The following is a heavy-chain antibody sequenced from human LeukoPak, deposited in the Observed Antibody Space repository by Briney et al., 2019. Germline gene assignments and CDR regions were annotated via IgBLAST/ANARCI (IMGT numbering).Heavy chain of an antibody. CDR3: ARVKDRFSGSYYVGSGFDI. CDR2: IIPIFGTA. Sequence: SVKVSCKASGGTFSSYAISWVRQAPGQGLEWMGGIIPIFGTANYAQKFQGRVTITADESTSTAYMELSSLRSEDTAVYYCARVKDRFSGSYYVGSGFDIWGQGTTVTVSS. V-gene: IGHV1-69*13. CDR1: GGTFSSYA. D-gene: IGHD1-26*01. J-gene: IGHJ3*02.